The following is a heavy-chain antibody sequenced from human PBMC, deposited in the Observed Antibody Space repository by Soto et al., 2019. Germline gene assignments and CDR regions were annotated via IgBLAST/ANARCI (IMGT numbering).Heavy chain of an antibody. J-gene: IGHJ4*02. D-gene: IGHD4-17*01. CDR2: MSFDGTYK. CDR3: AKDRRDGEYNSVYDF. Sequence: QVQLAESGGGVVQPGRSLRLSCIGSGFRFSDYGMHWVRQALGKGLEWVAMMSFDGTYKYSADSVKGRFIISRDNSKNTLFLQMNSLRAGDTAVYYCAKDRRDGEYNSVYDFWGQGTLVTVSS. CDR1: GFRFSDYG. V-gene: IGHV3-30*18.